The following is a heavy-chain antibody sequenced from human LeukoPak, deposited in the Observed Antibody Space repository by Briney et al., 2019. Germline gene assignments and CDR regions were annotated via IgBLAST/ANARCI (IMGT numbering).Heavy chain of an antibody. J-gene: IGHJ4*02. D-gene: IGHD3-16*01. CDR1: GFTFSSYA. CDR3: VRVGGLNRYGLSDH. V-gene: IGHV3-7*01. CDR2: INEYGSEK. Sequence: PGGALRLSCAASGFTFSSYAMSGVRQAPGKGREGVANINEYGSEKDYVDSVKGRFTISRDNAKHSLYLQKTGLRAEDMAVYYCVRVGGLNRYGLSDHWRQGTLVRVS.